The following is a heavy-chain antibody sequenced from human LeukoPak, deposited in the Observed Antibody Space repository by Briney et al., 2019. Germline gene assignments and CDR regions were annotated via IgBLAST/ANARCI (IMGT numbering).Heavy chain of an antibody. Sequence: PGGSLRLSCAASGFAFSSYEMNWVRQAPGKGLEWVSSISSSSSYIYYADSVKGRFTISRDNAKNSLYLQMNSLRAEDTAVYYCARWKTYYDFWSGSAEGDYYYYMDVWGKGTTVTVSS. D-gene: IGHD3-3*01. CDR2: ISSSSSYI. J-gene: IGHJ6*03. CDR1: GFAFSSYE. V-gene: IGHV3-21*01. CDR3: ARWKTYYDFWSGSAEGDYYYYMDV.